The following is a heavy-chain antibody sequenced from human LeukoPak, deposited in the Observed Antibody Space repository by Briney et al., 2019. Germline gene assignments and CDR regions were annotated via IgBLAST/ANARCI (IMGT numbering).Heavy chain of an antibody. CDR3: ARDHRGVRDYFDY. CDR1: GFTFSSYA. CDR2: ISYDGSNK. Sequence: GRSLRLSCAASGFTFSSYAMHWVRQAPGKGLEWVAVISYDGSNKYYADSVKGRFTISRDNSKNTLYLQMNSLRAEDTAVYYCARDHRGVRDYFDYWGQGTLVTVSS. D-gene: IGHD3-10*01. V-gene: IGHV3-30-3*01. J-gene: IGHJ4*02.